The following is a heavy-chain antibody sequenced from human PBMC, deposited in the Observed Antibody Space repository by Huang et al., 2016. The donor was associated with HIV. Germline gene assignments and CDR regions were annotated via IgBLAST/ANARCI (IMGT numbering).Heavy chain of an antibody. CDR1: NFTYSSYS. J-gene: IGHJ4*02. Sequence: EVQLAESGGALVQPGGSLRLSCTASNFTYSSYSMNWVRQAPGKGREWLAYISGSSDTTHYADSVKGRFTISRDNVETSLFLQMNSLTDEDTAVYYCAIGAARRVFWGLGTLVTVSS. V-gene: IGHV3-48*02. D-gene: IGHD6-6*01. CDR2: ISGSSDTT. CDR3: AIGAARRVF.